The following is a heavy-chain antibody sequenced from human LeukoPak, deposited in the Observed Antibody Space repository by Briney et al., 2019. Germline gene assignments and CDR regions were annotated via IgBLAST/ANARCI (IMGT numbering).Heavy chain of an antibody. CDR2: ISSSSSSYI. CDR1: GFTFSSYS. Sequence: GGSLRLSCAASGFTFSSYSMNWVRQAPGKGLEWVSSISSSSSSYIYYADSVKGRFTISRDNAKNSLYLQMNSLRAEDTAAYYCATPDGFHYYYSGMDVWGQGTTVTVSS. V-gene: IGHV3-21*04. CDR3: ATPDGFHYYYSGMDV. D-gene: IGHD1-14*01. J-gene: IGHJ6*02.